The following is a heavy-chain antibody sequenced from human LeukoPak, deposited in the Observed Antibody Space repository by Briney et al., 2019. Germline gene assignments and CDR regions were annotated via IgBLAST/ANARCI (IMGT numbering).Heavy chain of an antibody. V-gene: IGHV3-15*01. CDR3: ATYDSTSYYYSAD. Sequence: KAGGSLRLSCAASGFTFSGYAMAWVRQAPGKGLEWVGRIKSKTADGTADYAAVVKARFTISRDDSNNMLYLQMNSLKIEDTAVYYCATYDSTSYYYSADWGQGTLVTVSS. CDR1: GFTFSGYA. J-gene: IGHJ4*02. CDR2: IKSKTADGTA. D-gene: IGHD3-22*01.